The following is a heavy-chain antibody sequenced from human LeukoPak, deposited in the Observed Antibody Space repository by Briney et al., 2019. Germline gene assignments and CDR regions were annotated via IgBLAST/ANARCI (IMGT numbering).Heavy chain of an antibody. J-gene: IGHJ4*02. CDR1: GGSITNGYN. CDR3: ARSGQLSRIDY. Sequence: SETLSLTCTVSGGSITNGYNWSWIRQLPGKGLEWLGYIYYTGSTYYNPSLESRVTISVDTSKTQFSLKLTSVTAADTAVYYCARSGQLSRIDYWGQGPLVTVSS. CDR2: IYYTGST. D-gene: IGHD5-24*01. V-gene: IGHV4-31*03.